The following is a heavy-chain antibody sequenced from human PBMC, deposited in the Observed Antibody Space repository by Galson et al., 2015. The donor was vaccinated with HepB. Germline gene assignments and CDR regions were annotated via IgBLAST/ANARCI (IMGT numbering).Heavy chain of an antibody. CDR2: IIPILGIA. V-gene: IGHV1-69*10. CDR3: ARLYGSGSYSNAFDI. Sequence: SVKVSCKASGGTFSSYAISWVRQAPGQGLEWMGGIIPILGIANYAQKFQGRVTITADKSTSTAYMELSSLRSEDTAVYYCARLYGSGSYSNAFDIWGQGTMVTVSS. D-gene: IGHD3-10*01. CDR1: GGTFSSYA. J-gene: IGHJ3*02.